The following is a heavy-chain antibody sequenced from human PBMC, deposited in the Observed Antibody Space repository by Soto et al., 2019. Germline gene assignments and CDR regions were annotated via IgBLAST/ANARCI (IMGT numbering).Heavy chain of an antibody. CDR1: GGSISSGNYY. D-gene: IGHD5-18*01. V-gene: IGHV4-30-4*01. CDR3: ATMGTPATGLYYFDY. Sequence: PSETLSLTCTVSGGSISSGNYYWSWIRQPPGKGLEWIGFISYSGSAYYNPSLKSRVTISVDTSKNQFSLNLSFVTAADTAVYYCATMGTPATGLYYFDYSGQGTLVTVSS. J-gene: IGHJ4*02. CDR2: ISYSGSA.